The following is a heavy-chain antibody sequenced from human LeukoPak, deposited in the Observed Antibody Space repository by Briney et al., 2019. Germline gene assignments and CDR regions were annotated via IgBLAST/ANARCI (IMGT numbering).Heavy chain of an antibody. D-gene: IGHD2-2*02. V-gene: IGHV5-51*01. J-gene: IGHJ4*02. CDR3: ALYFDTYYFDY. CDR2: IYPGDSDT. CDR1: GYTFTSYW. Sequence: GESLKISCKGSGYTFTSYWIGWVRQMPGKGLEWMGTIYPGDSDTRYRPSFQGQVTISADKSISTAYLQWSSLKASDTAMYYCALYFDTYYFDYWGQGTLVTVSS.